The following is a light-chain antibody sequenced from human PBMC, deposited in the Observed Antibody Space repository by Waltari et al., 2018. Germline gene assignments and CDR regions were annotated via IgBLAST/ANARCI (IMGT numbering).Light chain of an antibody. Sequence: EIQMTQSPSSLSASVGDRVTITCRTSQSITTYLNWYQQKSGKVPNVLIHGASSLQSGVPSRFSGSGSGTDFTLTISSLQLEDFATYYCQQSSNIPPTFGQGTQVEVK. J-gene: IGKJ1*01. V-gene: IGKV1-39*01. CDR3: QQSSNIPPT. CDR1: QSITTY. CDR2: GAS.